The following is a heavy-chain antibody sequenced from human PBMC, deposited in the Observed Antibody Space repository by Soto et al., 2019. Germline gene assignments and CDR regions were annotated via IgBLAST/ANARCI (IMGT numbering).Heavy chain of an antibody. CDR3: ARGEDVDTAMTPDAFDI. V-gene: IGHV6-1*01. D-gene: IGHD5-18*01. J-gene: IGHJ3*02. CDR1: GDSVSSNSAD. CDR2: TYYRSKWYN. Sequence: SQTLSLTCAISGDSVSSNSADWNWIRQSPSRGLEWLGRTYYRSKWYNDYAVSVKSRITINPDTSKNQFSLQLNSVTPEDTAVYYCARGEDVDTAMTPDAFDIWGQGTMVTVSS.